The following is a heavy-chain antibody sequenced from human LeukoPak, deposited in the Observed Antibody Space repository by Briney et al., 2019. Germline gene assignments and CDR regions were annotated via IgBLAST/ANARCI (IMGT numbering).Heavy chain of an antibody. CDR2: ISASSDST. CDR1: GFIFSNFA. CDR3: ARDLIGGGT. D-gene: IGHD3-10*01. V-gene: IGHV3-23*01. Sequence: GGSLRLSCAGSGFIFSNFAMSWVRQAPGKGLEWVAVISASSDSTYYADSVKGRFTISRDNSKNTLYLQMNSLRAEDTAVYYCARDLIGGGTWGQGTLVTVSS. J-gene: IGHJ5*02.